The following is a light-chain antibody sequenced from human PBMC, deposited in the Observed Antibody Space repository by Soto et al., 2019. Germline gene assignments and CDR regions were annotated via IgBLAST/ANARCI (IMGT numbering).Light chain of an antibody. J-gene: IGLJ1*01. CDR2: NVN. CDR3: LSHTTRRIYV. CDR1: NSDIGAYDY. V-gene: IGLV2-14*03. Sequence: QSVLTQPASVSGSPGQSITISCSGTNSDIGAYDYVSWYQQHPGKPPKLIIYNVNNRPSGVSFRFSGSKSANTASLTISGLQTEDEADYYCLSHTTRRIYVFGRGTKVTVL.